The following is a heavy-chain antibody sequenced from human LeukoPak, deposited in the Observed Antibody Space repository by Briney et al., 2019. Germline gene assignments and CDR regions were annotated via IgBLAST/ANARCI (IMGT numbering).Heavy chain of an antibody. Sequence: SETLSLTCTVSGGSISGSSYFWGWIRQPPGKGLEWVGSIYYSGSTYYNPSLKSRVTISVDTSKNQFSLKLSSVTAADTAVYYCAREAGGDYFGWFDPWGQGTLVTVSS. V-gene: IGHV4-39*07. CDR3: AREAGGDYFGWFDP. J-gene: IGHJ5*02. CDR2: IYYSGST. D-gene: IGHD4-17*01. CDR1: GGSISGSSYF.